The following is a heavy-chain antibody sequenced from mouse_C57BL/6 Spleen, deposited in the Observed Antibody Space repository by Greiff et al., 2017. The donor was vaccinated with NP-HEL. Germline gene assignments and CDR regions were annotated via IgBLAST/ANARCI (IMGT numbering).Heavy chain of an antibody. CDR2: INYDGSST. Sequence: EVQLQQSEGGLVQPGSSMKLSCTASGFTFSDYYMAWVRQVPEKGLEWVANINYDGSSTYYLDSLKSRFIISRDNAKNILYLQMSSLKSEDTATYYCARDKGTGTGYFDVWGTGTTVTVSS. V-gene: IGHV5-16*01. CDR3: ARDKGTGTGYFDV. D-gene: IGHD4-1*01. J-gene: IGHJ1*03. CDR1: GFTFSDYY.